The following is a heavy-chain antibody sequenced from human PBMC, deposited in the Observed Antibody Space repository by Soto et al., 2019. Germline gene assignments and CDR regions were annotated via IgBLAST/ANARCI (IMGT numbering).Heavy chain of an antibody. CDR1: GFTFSGSA. Sequence: GGSLRLSCAASGFTFSGSAMHWVRQASGKGLEWVGRIRSKANNYATAYAASVEGRFTISRDDSENTAYLQMNSLKIEDTAVYYCTRSSSIQGFDYWGQGTLVTVSS. V-gene: IGHV3-73*01. D-gene: IGHD3-3*02. CDR3: TRSSSIQGFDY. CDR2: IRSKANNYAT. J-gene: IGHJ4*02.